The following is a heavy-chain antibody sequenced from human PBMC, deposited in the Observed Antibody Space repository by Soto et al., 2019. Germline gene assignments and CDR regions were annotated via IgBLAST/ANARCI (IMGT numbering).Heavy chain of an antibody. CDR1: GFTFSNAW. CDR2: IKSKTDGGTT. CDR3: TTDRMVRGVISKGGLY. V-gene: IGHV3-15*07. Sequence: GGSLRLSCAASGFTFSNAWMNWVRQAPGKGLEWVGRIKSKTDGGTTDYAAPVKGRFTISRDDSKNTLYLQMNSLKTEDTAVYYCTTDRMVRGVISKGGLYWGQGTLVTVSS. J-gene: IGHJ4*02. D-gene: IGHD3-10*01.